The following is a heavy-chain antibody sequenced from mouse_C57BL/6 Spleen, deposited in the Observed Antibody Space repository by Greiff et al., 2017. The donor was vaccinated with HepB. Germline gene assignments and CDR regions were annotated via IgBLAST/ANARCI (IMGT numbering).Heavy chain of an antibody. J-gene: IGHJ4*01. V-gene: IGHV5-6*01. Sequence: EVNVVESGGDLVKPGGSLKLSCAASGFTFSSYGMSWVRQTPDKRLEWVATISSGGSYTYYPDSVKGRFTISRDNAKNTLYLQMSSLKSEDTAMYYCARHGGIYAMDYWGQGTSVTVSS. CDR2: ISSGGSYT. CDR3: ARHGGIYAMDY. CDR1: GFTFSSYG.